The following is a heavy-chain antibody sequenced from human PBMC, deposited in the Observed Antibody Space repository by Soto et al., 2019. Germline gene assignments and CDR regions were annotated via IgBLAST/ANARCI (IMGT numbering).Heavy chain of an antibody. J-gene: IGHJ4*02. Sequence: EVQLVESGGGLVQPGRSLRLSCAASGFTFDDYAMHWVRQAPGKGLEWVSGISWGSGSIDYADSVKGRFTISRDNAKNSLYLQMNSLRAEDTALYYCAKDAAYYFAYWGQGTLVTVSS. D-gene: IGHD6-25*01. CDR2: ISWGSGSI. CDR3: AKDAAYYFAY. CDR1: GFTFDDYA. V-gene: IGHV3-9*01.